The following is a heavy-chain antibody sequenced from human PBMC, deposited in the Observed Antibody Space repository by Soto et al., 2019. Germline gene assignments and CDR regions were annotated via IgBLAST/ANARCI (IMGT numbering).Heavy chain of an antibody. CDR2: IIPILGIA. CDR1: GGTFSSYT. CDR3: AREGPGMYYYYGMDV. J-gene: IGHJ6*02. Sequence: QVQLVQSGAEVKKPGSSVKVSCKASGGTFSSYTISWVRQAPGQGLEWMGRIIPILGIANYAQKFQGRVTIXXDXSXXPAYMELSSLRSEDTAVYYCAREGPGMYYYYGMDVWGQGTTVTVSS. V-gene: IGHV1-69*08.